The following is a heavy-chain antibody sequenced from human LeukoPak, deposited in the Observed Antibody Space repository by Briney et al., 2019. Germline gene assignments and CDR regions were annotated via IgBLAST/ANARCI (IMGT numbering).Heavy chain of an antibody. D-gene: IGHD2-2*01. Sequence: ASVKVSCKASGHTFTSYDINWVRQATGQGLEWMGWMNPNSGNTGYAQKFQGRVTMTRNTSISTAYMELSSLRSEDTAVYYCATTRLGYCSSTSCFESGAFDIWGQGTMVTVSS. CDR2: MNPNSGNT. CDR1: GHTFTSYD. J-gene: IGHJ3*02. CDR3: ATTRLGYCSSTSCFESGAFDI. V-gene: IGHV1-8*01.